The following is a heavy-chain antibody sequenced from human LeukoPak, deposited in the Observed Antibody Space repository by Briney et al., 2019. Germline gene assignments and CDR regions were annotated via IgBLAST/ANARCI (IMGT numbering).Heavy chain of an antibody. CDR1: GGSISSYY. CDR2: IYYSGST. J-gene: IGHJ6*04. Sequence: SETLSLTCTVSGGSISSYYWSWIRQPPGKGLEWIGYIYYSGSTYYNPSLKSRVTISVHTSKNQFSLKLSSVTAADTAVYYCARGRTVDVWGKGTTVTVSS. CDR3: ARGRTVDV. V-gene: IGHV4-59*12.